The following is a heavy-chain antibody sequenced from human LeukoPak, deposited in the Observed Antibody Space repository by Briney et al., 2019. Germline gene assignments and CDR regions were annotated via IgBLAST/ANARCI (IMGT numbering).Heavy chain of an antibody. Sequence: ASVKVSCKASGYTFTAYYMHWVRQAPGQGLEWMGWISAYNGNTNYAQKLQGRVTMTTDTSTSTAYMELRSLRSDDTAVYYCARDLSIAAAGDYWGQGTLVTVSS. CDR1: GYTFTAYY. V-gene: IGHV1-18*04. D-gene: IGHD6-13*01. J-gene: IGHJ4*02. CDR3: ARDLSIAAAGDY. CDR2: ISAYNGNT.